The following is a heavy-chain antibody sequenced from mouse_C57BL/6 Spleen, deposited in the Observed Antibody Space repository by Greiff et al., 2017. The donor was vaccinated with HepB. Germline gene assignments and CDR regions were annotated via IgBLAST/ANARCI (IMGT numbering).Heavy chain of an antibody. D-gene: IGHD1-1*02. CDR3: ARSLLSHYAMDY. CDR1: GFSLTSYG. Sequence: VKLKESGPGLVAPSQSLSISCTVSGFSLTSYGVHWVRQPPGKGLEWLVVIWSDGSTTYNSALKSRLSISKDNSKSQVFLKMNSLQTDDTAMYYCARSLLSHYAMDYWGQGTSVTVSS. J-gene: IGHJ4*01. V-gene: IGHV2-6*03. CDR2: IWSDGST.